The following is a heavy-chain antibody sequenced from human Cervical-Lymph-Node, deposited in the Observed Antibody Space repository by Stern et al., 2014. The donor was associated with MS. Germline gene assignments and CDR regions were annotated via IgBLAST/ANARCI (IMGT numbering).Heavy chain of an antibody. CDR3: ASSHYFGAALDY. CDR1: GFTFSTRA. D-gene: IGHD6-6*01. V-gene: IGHV3-30*01. J-gene: IGHJ4*02. Sequence: VQLVESGGGVVQPGRSLRLSCVASGFTFSTRALHWVRQAPGKGLEWVAVLSYHGKYNYYAYSVKGRFTISRDNSKNTLYLQMNSLRSEDTAVYSCASSHYFGAALDYWGLGTLVTVSS. CDR2: LSYHGKYN.